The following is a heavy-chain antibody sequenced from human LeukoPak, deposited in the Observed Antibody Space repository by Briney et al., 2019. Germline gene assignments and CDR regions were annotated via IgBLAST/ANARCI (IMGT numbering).Heavy chain of an antibody. J-gene: IGHJ4*02. D-gene: IGHD2-2*01. CDR2: ISAYNGNT. CDR1: GYTFTSYG. V-gene: IGHV1-18*01. Sequence: ASVKVSCEASGYTFTSYGISWVRQAPGQGLEWMGWISAYNGNTNYAQKLQGRVTMTTDTSTSTAYMELRSLRSDDTAVYYCARVGSEGDIVVVPPINWGQGTLVTVSS. CDR3: ARVGSEGDIVVVPPIN.